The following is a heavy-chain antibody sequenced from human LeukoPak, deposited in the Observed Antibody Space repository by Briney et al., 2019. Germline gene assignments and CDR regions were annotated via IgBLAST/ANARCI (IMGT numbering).Heavy chain of an antibody. CDR3: AKFRPVTSVAGTIFHY. CDR2: ISGGGGDT. D-gene: IGHD6-19*01. J-gene: IGHJ4*02. Sequence: GGSLRLSCVASGFTFSQYGMSWVRQAAGKGPEWVSAISGGGGDTFYADSVTGRFTISRDNSKNTLNLQMNTLTAADTAVYYCAKFRPVTSVAGTIFHYWGQGSPVIVSS. V-gene: IGHV3-23*01. CDR1: GFTFSQYG.